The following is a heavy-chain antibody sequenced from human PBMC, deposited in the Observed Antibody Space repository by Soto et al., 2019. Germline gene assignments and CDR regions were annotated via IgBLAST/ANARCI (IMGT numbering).Heavy chain of an antibody. CDR2: ISSSGSTI. D-gene: IGHD3-3*01. Sequence: ALRLSCAASGFPFTRYSMNWVRHAPGKGLEWVSYISSSGSTIYYADSVKGRFTISRDNAKNSLYLQMNSLTAEDTAAYYCARDLWSGYYRSWFDPWGQGTLVTVS. J-gene: IGHJ5*02. CDR3: ARDLWSGYYRSWFDP. V-gene: IGHV3-48*04. CDR1: GFPFTRYS.